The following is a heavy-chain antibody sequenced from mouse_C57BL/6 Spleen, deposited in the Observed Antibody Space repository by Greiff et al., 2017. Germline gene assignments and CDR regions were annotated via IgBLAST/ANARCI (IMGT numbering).Heavy chain of an antibody. J-gene: IGHJ1*03. CDR1: GFNIKNTY. Sequence: EVQLQESVAELVRPGASVKLSCTASGFNIKNTYMHWVKQRPEQGLEWIGRIDPANGNTKYAPKFQGKATITADTSSNTASLQLSSLTSEDTAIYYCASYYGSSYGYFDVWGTGTTVTVSS. CDR3: ASYYGSSYGYFDV. D-gene: IGHD1-1*01. CDR2: IDPANGNT. V-gene: IGHV14-3*01.